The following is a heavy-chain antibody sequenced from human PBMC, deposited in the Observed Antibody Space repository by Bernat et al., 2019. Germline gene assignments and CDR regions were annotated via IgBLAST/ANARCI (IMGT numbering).Heavy chain of an antibody. CDR1: GGSISSGGYY. CDR3: AREKKYYDSSGDWFDP. J-gene: IGHJ5*02. Sequence: QVQLQESGPGLVKPSQTLSLTRTVSGGSISSGGYYWSWIRQHPGKGLEWIGYIYYSGSTYYNPSLKSRVTISVDTSKNQFSLKLSSVTAADTAVYYCAREKKYYDSSGDWFDPWGQGTLVTVSS. D-gene: IGHD3-22*01. V-gene: IGHV4-31*03. CDR2: IYYSGST.